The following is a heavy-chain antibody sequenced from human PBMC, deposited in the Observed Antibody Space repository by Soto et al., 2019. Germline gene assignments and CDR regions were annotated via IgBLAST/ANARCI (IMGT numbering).Heavy chain of an antibody. J-gene: IGHJ2*01. CDR2: ISAYNGNT. CDR3: ARDPQAIGHDALSFDL. D-gene: IGHD3-22*01. Sequence: QVQLVQSGAEVKKPGASVKDSCKASGYTFTSYGISWVRQAPGQGLEWMGWISAYNGNTNYAQQLQGRVTMTTDTSTSTAYMELRSLRSDDTAVYYCARDPQAIGHDALSFDLWGRGTLVTVSS. V-gene: IGHV1-18*01. CDR1: GYTFTSYG.